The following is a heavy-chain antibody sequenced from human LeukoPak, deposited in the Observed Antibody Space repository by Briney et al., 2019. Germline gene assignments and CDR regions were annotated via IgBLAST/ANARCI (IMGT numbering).Heavy chain of an antibody. CDR3: AKVRFYYDSSGPDY. CDR2: ITGSGGST. CDR1: GFTFSTYA. J-gene: IGHJ4*02. V-gene: IGHV3-23*01. D-gene: IGHD3-22*01. Sequence: GGSLRLSCAASGFTFSTYAVSWVRQAPGKGLEWASVITGSGGSTYYADSVKGRFTISRDNSRNTLHLQMNSLRAEDTAVYYCAKVRFYYDSSGPDYWGQGTLVTVSS.